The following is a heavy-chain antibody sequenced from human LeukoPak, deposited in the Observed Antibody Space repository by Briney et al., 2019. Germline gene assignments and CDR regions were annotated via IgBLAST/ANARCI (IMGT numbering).Heavy chain of an antibody. D-gene: IGHD4-17*01. CDR1: GGSISSGSYY. Sequence: SETLSLTCTVSGGSISSGSYYWSWIRQPAGKGLEWLGRIYTNGITNYDPSLRGRVTMSVDTSKNQFSLKLSSVTAADTAVYYCARVRDHGYLDYWGQGTLVTVSS. CDR3: ARVRDHGYLDY. J-gene: IGHJ4*02. CDR2: IYTNGIT. V-gene: IGHV4-61*02.